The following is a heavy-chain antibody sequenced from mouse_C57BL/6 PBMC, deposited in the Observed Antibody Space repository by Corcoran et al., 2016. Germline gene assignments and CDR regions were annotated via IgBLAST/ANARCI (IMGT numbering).Heavy chain of an antibody. CDR3: AHYYGSSVFAY. V-gene: IGHV1-26*01. Sequence: VQLQQSGPELVKPGASVKISCKASGYTFTDYYMNWVKQSHGKSLEWIGDINPNNGGTSYNQKFKGKATLTVDKSSSTAYMELRSLTSEDSAVYYCAHYYGSSVFAYWGQGTLVTVSA. CDR2: INPNNGGT. CDR1: GYTFTDYY. D-gene: IGHD1-1*01. J-gene: IGHJ3*01.